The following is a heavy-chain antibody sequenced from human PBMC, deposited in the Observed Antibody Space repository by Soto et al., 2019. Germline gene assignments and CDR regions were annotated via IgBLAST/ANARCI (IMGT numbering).Heavy chain of an antibody. CDR2: ISYDGSNK. Sequence: QVQLVESGGGVVQPGRSLRLSCAASGFTFSSCAMHWVRQAPGKGLEWVAVISYDGSNKYYADSVKGRFTISRDNSKNTLYLQMNSLRAEDTAVYYCARDWGLTGTIDYWGQGTLVTVSS. CDR3: ARDWGLTGTIDY. D-gene: IGHD1-20*01. J-gene: IGHJ4*02. V-gene: IGHV3-30-3*01. CDR1: GFTFSSCA.